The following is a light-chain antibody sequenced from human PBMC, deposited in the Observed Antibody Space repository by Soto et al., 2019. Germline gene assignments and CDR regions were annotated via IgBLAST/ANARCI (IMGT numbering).Light chain of an antibody. V-gene: IGKV3-20*01. CDR2: GAS. CDR1: QTVISNY. CDR3: QQMRT. J-gene: IGKJ1*01. Sequence: EIVLTQSPGTLSLSPGERATLSCRASQTVISNYLAWYQQRPGQPPRLLIHGASNRATGIPDRFSGGGSGTDFILTISRLEPEDFAMYYGQQMRTFGQGTKVEMK.